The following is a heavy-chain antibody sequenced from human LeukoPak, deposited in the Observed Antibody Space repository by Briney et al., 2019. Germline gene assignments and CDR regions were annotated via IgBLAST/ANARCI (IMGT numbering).Heavy chain of an antibody. CDR1: GGSFSGYY. J-gene: IGHJ4*02. Sequence: PSETLSLTCAVYGGSFSGYYWSWIRQPPGKGLEWIGEINHGGSTNYNPSLKSRVTISVDTSKNQFSLKLSSVTAADTAVYYCARGPYCSSTSCPYGSGSYLSTYDYWGQGTLVTVSS. CDR2: INHGGST. V-gene: IGHV4-34*01. D-gene: IGHD2-2*01. CDR3: ARGPYCSSTSCPYGSGSYLSTYDY.